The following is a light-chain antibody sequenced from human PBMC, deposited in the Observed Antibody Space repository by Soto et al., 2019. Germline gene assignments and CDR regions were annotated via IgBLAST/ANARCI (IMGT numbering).Light chain of an antibody. CDR2: EGS. Sequence: QSVLTQPDSVSGSPGQSITISCTGTSSDVGASNYVSWYQQHPGKAPKLMIYEGSKRPSGVSNRFSRSKSGNTASLTISGLQAEDEADYYCCSYAGSSTPYVFGTGTKVTVL. CDR1: SSDVGASNY. CDR3: CSYAGSSTPYV. J-gene: IGLJ1*01. V-gene: IGLV2-23*01.